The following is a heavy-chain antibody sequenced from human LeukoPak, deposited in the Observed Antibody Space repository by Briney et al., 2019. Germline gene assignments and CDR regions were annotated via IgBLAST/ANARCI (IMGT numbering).Heavy chain of an antibody. J-gene: IGHJ4*02. CDR1: GFTFNNYY. D-gene: IGHD3-22*01. CDR2: INGVGTAT. Sequence: PGGSLRLSCAASGFTFNNYYIHWVRQAPGKGLVWVSRINGVGTATIYADSVKGRFTISRDNSKNTLYLQMNSLRAEDTAVYYCAKVVYYYDSSGYSYWGQGTLVTVSS. V-gene: IGHV3-74*01. CDR3: AKVVYYYDSSGYSY.